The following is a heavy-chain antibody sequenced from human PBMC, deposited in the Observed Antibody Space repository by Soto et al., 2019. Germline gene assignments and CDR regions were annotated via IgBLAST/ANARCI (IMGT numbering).Heavy chain of an antibody. Sequence: GGSLRLSCASSVFSFIVYSMNWVRQAPGKGLEWVSYINGRDGAINYVDSVKGRFTISIDIAKNSLYLQMNSLRDEDTAVYFCARDHLWAFDYWGQGVLVTVSS. CDR3: ARDHLWAFDY. CDR2: INGRDGAI. J-gene: IGHJ4*02. V-gene: IGHV3-48*02. D-gene: IGHD3-3*02. CDR1: VFSFIVYS.